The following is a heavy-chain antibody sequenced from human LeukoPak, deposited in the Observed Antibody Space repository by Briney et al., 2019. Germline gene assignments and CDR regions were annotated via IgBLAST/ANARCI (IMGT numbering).Heavy chain of an antibody. Sequence: SQTLSLTCAISGDSVSSNSAAWNWIRQSPSRGLEWLGRTYYRPKWYNDYAVSVKSRITINPDTSKNQFSLQLNSVTPEDTAVYYCARAKTDYYGSGSYHNWFDPWGQGTLVTVSP. D-gene: IGHD3-10*01. CDR1: GDSVSSNSAA. CDR2: TYYRPKWYN. CDR3: ARAKTDYYGSGSYHNWFDP. V-gene: IGHV6-1*01. J-gene: IGHJ5*02.